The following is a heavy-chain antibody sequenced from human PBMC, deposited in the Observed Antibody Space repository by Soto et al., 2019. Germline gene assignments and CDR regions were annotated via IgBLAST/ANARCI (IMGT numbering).Heavy chain of an antibody. Sequence: EVQLLESGGGLVQPGGSLRLSCAASGFTFSSYAMSWVRQAPGKGLEWVSDISGSGGSTYYADSVKGRFTISRDNSKNTLYLQRNSLRAEDTAVYYCAKDQDGERPPYYFDYWGQGTLVTVSS. V-gene: IGHV3-23*01. CDR1: GFTFSSYA. D-gene: IGHD1-1*01. CDR2: ISGSGGST. J-gene: IGHJ4*02. CDR3: AKDQDGERPPYYFDY.